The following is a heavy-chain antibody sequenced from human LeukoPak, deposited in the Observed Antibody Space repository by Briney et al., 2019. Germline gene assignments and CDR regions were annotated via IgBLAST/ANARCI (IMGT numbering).Heavy chain of an antibody. Sequence: ASVKVSCKASGYTFTSYGISWVRQAPGQGLEWMGWISAYNGNTNYAQKLQGRVTMTTDTSTSTAYMELRSLRSDDTAVYYCAKDRGYSSSSSRFDYWGQGTLVTVSS. CDR1: GYTFTSYG. CDR3: AKDRGYSSSSSRFDY. D-gene: IGHD6-6*01. V-gene: IGHV1-18*01. CDR2: ISAYNGNT. J-gene: IGHJ4*02.